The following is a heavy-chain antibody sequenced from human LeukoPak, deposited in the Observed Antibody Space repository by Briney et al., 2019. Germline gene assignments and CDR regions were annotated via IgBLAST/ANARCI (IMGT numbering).Heavy chain of an antibody. CDR1: GFDFTSAW. J-gene: IGHJ6*02. Sequence: GGSLRLSCAASGFDFTSAWMTWVRQAPGKGLEWVSTISDYPHYADSVRGRFTISRDNSRKTVFLQMNSLTPEDAATYYCTKDSQGSYDGFWYGTYGMDVWGQGTTVTVSS. CDR3: TKDSQGSYDGFWYGTYGMDV. V-gene: IGHV3-23*05. CDR2: ISDYP. D-gene: IGHD3-16*01.